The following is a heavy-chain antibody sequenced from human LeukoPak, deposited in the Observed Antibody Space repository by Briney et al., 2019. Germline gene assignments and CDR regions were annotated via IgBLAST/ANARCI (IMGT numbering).Heavy chain of an antibody. Sequence: PGGSLRLSCAASGFTFSSYAMSWVRQAPGKGLEWIGEINHSGSTNYNPSLKSRVTISVDTSKNQFSLKLSSVTAADTAVYYCARGQGWYALLDYWGQGTLVTVSS. D-gene: IGHD6-19*01. CDR1: GFTFSSYA. V-gene: IGHV4-34*01. CDR2: INHSGST. CDR3: ARGQGWYALLDY. J-gene: IGHJ4*02.